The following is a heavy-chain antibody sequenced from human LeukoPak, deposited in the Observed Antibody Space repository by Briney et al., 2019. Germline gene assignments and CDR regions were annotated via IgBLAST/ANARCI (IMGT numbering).Heavy chain of an antibody. CDR2: INPCRGTT. CDR3: ARDVSARGADVVARGLLPLKDYFGFYMDV. V-gene: IGHV1-46*01. CDR1: GYIFAMFC. D-gene: IGHD2-15*01. Sequence: ASVKVSCKTSGYIFAMFCMHWVRQAPGQGLEWMGIINPCRGTTTYAQRFQGRVSITGDVTTNTVYMELTGVTSDDTGMYFCARDVSARGADVVARGLLPLKDYFGFYMDVCGKGSSVTVSS. J-gene: IGHJ6*03.